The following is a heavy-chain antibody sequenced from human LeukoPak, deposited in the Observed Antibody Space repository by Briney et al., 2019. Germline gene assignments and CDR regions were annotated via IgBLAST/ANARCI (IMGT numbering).Heavy chain of an antibody. J-gene: IGHJ1*01. D-gene: IGHD4-17*01. CDR3: ARTWSTVTAEYFQL. CDR1: GYTFSDYT. Sequence: ASVKVSCKASGYTFSDYTMHWVRQAPGQRLEWMGWINAGNGNTKYSQKFQGRVTITRDTSATTVYMELSSLTSEDTAVYSCARTWSTVTAEYFQLWGQGTLVTVSS. V-gene: IGHV1-3*01. CDR2: INAGNGNT.